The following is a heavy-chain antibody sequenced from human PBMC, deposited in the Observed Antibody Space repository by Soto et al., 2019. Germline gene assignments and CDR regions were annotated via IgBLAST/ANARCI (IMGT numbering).Heavy chain of an antibody. CDR3: AKVVRDSSSYYDEYFQH. CDR1: GFTFSSSA. J-gene: IGHJ1*01. V-gene: IGHV3-23*01. CDR2: ISGGGGST. D-gene: IGHD4-4*01. Sequence: EVQLLESGGGLVQPGGSLRLSCAASGFTFSSSAMSWVRQAPGKGLEWVSVISGGGGSTYYADSVKGRFTISRDSSKNTLYLKMSSLRAEDTAVYYCAKVVRDSSSYYDEYFQHWGQGTLVTVSS.